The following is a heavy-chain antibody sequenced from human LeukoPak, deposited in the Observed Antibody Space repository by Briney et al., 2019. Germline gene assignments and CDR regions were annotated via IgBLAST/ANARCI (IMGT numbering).Heavy chain of an antibody. J-gene: IGHJ4*02. D-gene: IGHD1-26*01. Sequence: ASVKVSCKVSGYTLTELSMHWVQQAPGKGLEWMGGFDPEDGETIYAQKFQGRVTMTEDTSTDTAYMELSSLRSEDTAVYYCATTNVAIVGATNFDYWGQGTLVTVSS. CDR3: ATTNVAIVGATNFDY. CDR1: GYTLTELS. CDR2: FDPEDGET. V-gene: IGHV1-24*01.